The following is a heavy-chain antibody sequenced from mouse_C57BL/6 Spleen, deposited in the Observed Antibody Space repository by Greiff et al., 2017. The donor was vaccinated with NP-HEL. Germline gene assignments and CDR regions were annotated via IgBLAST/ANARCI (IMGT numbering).Heavy chain of an antibody. D-gene: IGHD2-4*01. CDR1: GFNIKDYY. J-gene: IGHJ4*01. V-gene: IGHV14-2*01. CDR3: ARDDYDEGAYAMDY. CDR2: IDPEDGET. Sequence: EVQLQQSGAELVKPGASVKLSCTASGFNIKDYYMHWVKQRTEQGLEWIGRIDPEDGETKYAPKFPGKATITADTSSNTAYLQLSSLTSEDTAVYYCARDDYDEGAYAMDYWGQGTSVTVSS.